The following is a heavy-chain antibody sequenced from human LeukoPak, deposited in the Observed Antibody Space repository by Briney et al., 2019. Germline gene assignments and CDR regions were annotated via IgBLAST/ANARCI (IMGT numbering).Heavy chain of an antibody. CDR3: ARRSYGSSGYSSYFDY. D-gene: IGHD3-22*01. CDR2: IYPGDSDT. J-gene: IGHJ4*02. Sequence: ESLKISCTGSGYSFSTYWIGWVRRMPGKGLEWMGIIYPGDSDTRYSPSFQGQVAISADKSISTAYLQWSSLKASDTAMYYCARRSYGSSGYSSYFDYWGQGTLVTVSS. V-gene: IGHV5-51*01. CDR1: GYSFSTYW.